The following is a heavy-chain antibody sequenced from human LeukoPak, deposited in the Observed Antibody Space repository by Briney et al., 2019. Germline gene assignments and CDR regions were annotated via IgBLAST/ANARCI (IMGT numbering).Heavy chain of an antibody. CDR3: AKVFRSGSYLSD. V-gene: IGHV3-30*18. D-gene: IGHD1-26*01. Sequence: GGSLRLPCAASGFTFSSYGMHWVRQAPGKGLEWVAVISYDGSNKYYADSVKGRFTISRDNSKNTLYLQMNSLRAEDTAVYYCAKVFRSGSYLSDWGQGTLVTVSS. J-gene: IGHJ4*02. CDR2: ISYDGSNK. CDR1: GFTFSSYG.